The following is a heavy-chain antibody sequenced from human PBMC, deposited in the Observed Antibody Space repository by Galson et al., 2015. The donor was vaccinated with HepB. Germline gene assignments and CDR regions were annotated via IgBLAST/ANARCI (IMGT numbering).Heavy chain of an antibody. D-gene: IGHD2-15*01. CDR1: GFTFSSYG. Sequence: LRLSCAASGFTFSSYGMHWVRQAPGKGLEWVAVISYDGSNKYYADSVKGRFTISRDNSKNTLYLQMNSLRAEDTAVYYCAIAGYCSGGSCSLPFDIWGQGTMVTVSS. CDR3: AIAGYCSGGSCSLPFDI. V-gene: IGHV3-30*03. CDR2: ISYDGSNK. J-gene: IGHJ3*02.